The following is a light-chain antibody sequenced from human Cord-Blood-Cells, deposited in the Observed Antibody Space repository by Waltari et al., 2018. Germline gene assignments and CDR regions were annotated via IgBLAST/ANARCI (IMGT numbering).Light chain of an antibody. J-gene: IGKJ2*01. V-gene: IGKV1-39*01. CDR2: AAS. Sequence: DIQTTQPPSSLPASVGDRFTLTCRASQSISSYLNWYQQKPGKAPKLLIYAASSLQSGVPSRFSGSGSGTDFTLTISSLQPEDFATYYCQQSYSTPYTFGQGTKLEIK. CDR3: QQSYSTPYT. CDR1: QSISSY.